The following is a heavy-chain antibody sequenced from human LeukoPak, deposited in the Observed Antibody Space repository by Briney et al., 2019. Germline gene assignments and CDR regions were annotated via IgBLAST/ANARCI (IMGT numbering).Heavy chain of an antibody. CDR2: IYPGDSDT. CDR3: ARPQSTTGTISY. J-gene: IGHJ4*02. D-gene: IGHD1-1*01. CDR1: EYSFPNYC. Sequence: GESLKISCKHSEYSFPNYCIGWVRQMPGKGLEWMGIIYPGDSDTRYSPSFQGQVTISADKSISTAYLQWSSLKASDTAMYYCARPQSTTGTISYWGQGTLVTVSS. V-gene: IGHV5-51*01.